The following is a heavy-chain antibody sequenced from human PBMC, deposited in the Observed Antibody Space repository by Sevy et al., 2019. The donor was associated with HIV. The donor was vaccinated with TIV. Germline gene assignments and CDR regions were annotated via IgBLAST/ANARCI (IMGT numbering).Heavy chain of an antibody. D-gene: IGHD5-12*01. J-gene: IGHJ4*02. CDR3: AGEAGYGTDSSPFDY. V-gene: IGHV3-33*08. Sequence: GGSLRLSCVASRFTFSTYVMHWVRQAPGKGLEWVAVIWHDGNSEYYADSVRSRFTISRDDSKNTLYLQMNSLRAEDTAVYYCAGEAGYGTDSSPFDYWGQGTLVTVSS. CDR1: RFTFSTYV. CDR2: IWHDGNSE.